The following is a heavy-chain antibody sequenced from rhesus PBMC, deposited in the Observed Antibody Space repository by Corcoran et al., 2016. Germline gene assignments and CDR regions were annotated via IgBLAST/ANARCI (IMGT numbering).Heavy chain of an antibody. J-gene: IGHJ4*01. CDR2: IYVSGSST. CDR3: ARGNSGSWNVFGY. Sequence: QLQLQESGPGLVKPSETLSVTCAVSGGSISSSYWSWIRQAPGKGLEWIWYIYVSGSSTNYNPSLKSRVTLSVDTSKNQRSLKLSSVTPADTAVYYCARGNSGSWNVFGYWGQGVLVTVSS. V-gene: IGHV4-169*01. D-gene: IGHD6-25*01. CDR1: GGSISSSY.